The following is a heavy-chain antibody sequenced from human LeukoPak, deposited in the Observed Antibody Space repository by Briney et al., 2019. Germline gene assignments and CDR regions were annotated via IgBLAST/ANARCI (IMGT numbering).Heavy chain of an antibody. J-gene: IGHJ4*02. CDR3: AKGLGSSGYYYSPFDS. D-gene: IGHD3-22*01. Sequence: GASLRLSCAASGFTFSSYAMSWVRQAPGKGLEWVSGISGSGGSTYYADSVEGRFTISRDNSKNTLYLQMNSLRAEDTAVYYCAKGLGSSGYYYSPFDSWGQGTLVTVSS. CDR2: ISGSGGST. V-gene: IGHV3-23*01. CDR1: GFTFSSYA.